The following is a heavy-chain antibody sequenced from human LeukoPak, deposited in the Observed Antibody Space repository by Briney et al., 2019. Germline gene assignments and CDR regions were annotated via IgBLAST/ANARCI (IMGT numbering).Heavy chain of an antibody. D-gene: IGHD3-22*01. CDR1: GFTFSSYG. J-gene: IGHJ4*02. V-gene: IGHV3-30*03. Sequence: PGGSLRLSCAASGFTFSSYGMHWVRQAPGKGLEWVAVISYDGSNKYYADSVKGRFTISRDNAKNSLYLQMNSLRAEDTAVYYCATVSSGYYYEDYWGQGTLVTVSS. CDR2: ISYDGSNK. CDR3: ATVSSGYYYEDY.